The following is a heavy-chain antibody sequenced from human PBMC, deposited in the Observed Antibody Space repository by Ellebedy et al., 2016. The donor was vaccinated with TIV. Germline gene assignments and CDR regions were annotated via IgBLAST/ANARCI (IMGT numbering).Heavy chain of an antibody. CDR3: AKDLSQNGDSSADY. J-gene: IGHJ4*02. Sequence: GESLKISXAASGFTFSSYGMHWVRQAPGKGLEWVSAISGSGGSTYYADSVKGRFTISRDNSKNTLYLQMNSLRAEDTAVYYCAKDLSQNGDSSADYWGQGTLVTVSS. CDR1: GFTFSSYG. V-gene: IGHV3-23*01. CDR2: ISGSGGST. D-gene: IGHD4-17*01.